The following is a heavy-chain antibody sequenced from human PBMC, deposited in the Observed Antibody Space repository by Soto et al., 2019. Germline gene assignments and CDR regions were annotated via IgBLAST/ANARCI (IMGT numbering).Heavy chain of an antibody. J-gene: IGHJ6*02. V-gene: IGHV3-33*01. Sequence: VGSLRLSCAASGFTFSNYGMHWVRQAPGKGLEWVAVIWYDGSNKYYADSVKGRFTISRDNSKNTLYLQMNSLRAEDTAVYYCARDPYCSSTSCYNSGMDVWGQGTTVTVSS. CDR1: GFTFSNYG. D-gene: IGHD2-2*02. CDR3: ARDPYCSSTSCYNSGMDV. CDR2: IWYDGSNK.